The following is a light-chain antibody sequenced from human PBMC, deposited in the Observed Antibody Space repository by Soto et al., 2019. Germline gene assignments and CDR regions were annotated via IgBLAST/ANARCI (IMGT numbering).Light chain of an antibody. CDR3: SSYTSVTTFVV. J-gene: IGLJ1*01. Sequence: QSALTQPASVSGSPGQSITISCTGTSSDIGRYNFVSWYQQHPGKALKLLVYEVTNRPSGVSNRFSGSKSGNTASLTIFGLQTEDEADYYCSSYTSVTTFVVFGTGTKVTVL. V-gene: IGLV2-14*01. CDR2: EVT. CDR1: SSDIGRYNF.